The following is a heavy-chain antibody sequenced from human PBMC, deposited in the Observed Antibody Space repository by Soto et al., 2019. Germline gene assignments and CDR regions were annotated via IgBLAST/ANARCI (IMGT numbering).Heavy chain of an antibody. J-gene: IGHJ6*02. CDR1: GFTFSSYR. D-gene: IGHD6-19*01. V-gene: IGHV3-48*02. CDR3: ARDQAGYYYYYGMDV. Sequence: PGGSLRLSCAASGFTFSSYRMNWVRQAPEKGLEWVSYISSSSSTIYYADSVKGRFTISRDNAKNSLYLQMNSLRDEDTAVYYCARDQAGYYYYYGMDVWGQGTTVTVSS. CDR2: ISSSSSTI.